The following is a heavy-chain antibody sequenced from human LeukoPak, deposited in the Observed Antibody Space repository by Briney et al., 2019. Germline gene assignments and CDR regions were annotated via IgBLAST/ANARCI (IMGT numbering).Heavy chain of an antibody. V-gene: IGHV4-34*01. CDR2: INHSGST. Sequence: SETLSLTCAVYGGSFSGYYWSWIRQPPGKGLEWIGEINHSGSTNYNPSLKSRVTISVDTSKNQFSLKLSSVTAADTAVYYCARGEIRGVSPSHFDYWGQGTLVTVSS. J-gene: IGHJ4*02. CDR1: GGSFSGYY. CDR3: ARGEIRGVSPSHFDY. D-gene: IGHD3-10*01.